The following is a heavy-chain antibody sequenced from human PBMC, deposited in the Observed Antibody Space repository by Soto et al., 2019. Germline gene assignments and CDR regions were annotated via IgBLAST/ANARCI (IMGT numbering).Heavy chain of an antibody. Sequence: PGGSLRLSCAASGFTFSSYSMNWVRQAPGKGLEWVSSISSSSSYIYYADSVKGRFTISRDNAKNSLYLQMNSLRAEDTAVYYCARDNREITAGNYYYGMDVWGQGTTVTSP. CDR2: ISSSSSYI. CDR3: ARDNREITAGNYYYGMDV. D-gene: IGHD3-10*01. CDR1: GFTFSSYS. V-gene: IGHV3-21*01. J-gene: IGHJ6*02.